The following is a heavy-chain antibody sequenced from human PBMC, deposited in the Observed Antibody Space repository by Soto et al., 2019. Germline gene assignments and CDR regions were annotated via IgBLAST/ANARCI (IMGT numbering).Heavy chain of an antibody. Sequence: QVQLVESGGGVVQPGRSLRLSCAASGFTFSSYGMHWVRQAPGKGLEWVAVIWDDGSNKYYADSVKGRFTISRDNSKTTLYLQMNGLRAEDTAVYYCARDRTRAARFPWFDPWGQGTLVTVSS. CDR2: IWDDGSNK. J-gene: IGHJ5*02. CDR1: GFTFSSYG. D-gene: IGHD6-6*01. CDR3: ARDRTRAARFPWFDP. V-gene: IGHV3-33*01.